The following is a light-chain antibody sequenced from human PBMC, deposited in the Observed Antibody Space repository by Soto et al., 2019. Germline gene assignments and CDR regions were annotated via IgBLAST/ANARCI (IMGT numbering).Light chain of an antibody. V-gene: IGLV2-23*02. CDR2: EVR. Sequence: QSALTQPASVSGSPGQSITISCTGTNSDVENYNLVSWYQQHPGKAPKLVIFEVRKRHSGVSDRFSGSKSGNTASLTISGLQAEDEADYYCSSYAGGSSLFGGGTKLTVL. CDR1: NSDVENYNL. J-gene: IGLJ3*02. CDR3: SSYAGGSSL.